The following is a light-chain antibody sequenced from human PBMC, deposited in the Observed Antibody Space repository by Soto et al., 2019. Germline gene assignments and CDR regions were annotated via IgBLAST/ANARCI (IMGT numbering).Light chain of an antibody. Sequence: QSVLTQPPSVSGAPGQRVTISCTGSSSNIGAGYDVHWYQQLPGTAPKLLIYANTNRPSGVPDRFSGSQSGTSASLAITRLQAGDGADYYRHPYDSSLTLRVLGPGTQLTVL. CDR2: ANT. J-gene: IGLJ1*01. CDR1: SSNIGAGYD. V-gene: IGLV1-40*01. CDR3: HPYDSSLTLRV.